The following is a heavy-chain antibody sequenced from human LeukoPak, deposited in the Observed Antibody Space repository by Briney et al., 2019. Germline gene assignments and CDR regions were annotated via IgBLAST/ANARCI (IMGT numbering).Heavy chain of an antibody. J-gene: IGHJ4*02. CDR1: GYTFTSYA. Sequence: SVKVSCKASGYTFTSYAISWVRQAPGQGLEWMGRIIPILGIANYAQKFQGRVTITADKSTSTAYMELSSLRSEDTAVYYCARDPGASSTPDDYWGQGTLVTVSS. CDR3: ARDPGASSTPDDY. D-gene: IGHD2-2*01. CDR2: IIPILGIA. V-gene: IGHV1-69*04.